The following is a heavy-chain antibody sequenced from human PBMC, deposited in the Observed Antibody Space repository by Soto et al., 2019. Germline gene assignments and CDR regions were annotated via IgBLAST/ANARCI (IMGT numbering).Heavy chain of an antibody. D-gene: IGHD5-12*01. Sequence: QVQLRESGPGLVKPSQTLSLTCTVSGGSISSVGYYWSWIRQHPGKGLEWIGYIYNSGSTHYNPSLKSRITMSVDTSKNQFSLKLSSVTVADTAVYFCARETVGTIDRWGQGTLVTVSS. CDR2: IYNSGST. V-gene: IGHV4-31*03. J-gene: IGHJ5*02. CDR1: GGSISSVGYY. CDR3: ARETVGTIDR.